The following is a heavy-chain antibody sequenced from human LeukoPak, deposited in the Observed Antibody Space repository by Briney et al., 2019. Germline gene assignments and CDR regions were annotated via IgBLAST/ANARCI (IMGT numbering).Heavy chain of an antibody. Sequence: GASVKVSCKASGYTFTGYYMNWVRQAPGQGLEWMGRINPNSGDTNYAQKFQGRVTMTRDTSISTAYMELSGLRSDDTAVYYCGSSPLLPDSVFDYWGQGTLVTVPS. CDR1: GYTFTGYY. J-gene: IGHJ4*02. D-gene: IGHD1-26*01. CDR2: INPNSGDT. V-gene: IGHV1-2*02. CDR3: GSSPLLPDSVFDY.